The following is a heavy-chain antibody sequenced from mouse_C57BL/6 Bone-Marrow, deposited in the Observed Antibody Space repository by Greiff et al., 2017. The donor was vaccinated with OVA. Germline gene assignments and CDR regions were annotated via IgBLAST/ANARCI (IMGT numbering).Heavy chain of an antibody. Sequence: VKLVESGPGLVQPSQSLSITCTVSGFSLTSYGVHWVRQSPGKGLEWLGVIWSGGSTDYNAAFISRLSISKDNSKSQVFFKMNSLQADDTAIYYCASITTVEAYWGQGTLVTVSA. D-gene: IGHD1-1*01. CDR1: GFSLTSYG. V-gene: IGHV2-2*01. CDR2: IWSGGST. J-gene: IGHJ3*01. CDR3: ASITTVEAY.